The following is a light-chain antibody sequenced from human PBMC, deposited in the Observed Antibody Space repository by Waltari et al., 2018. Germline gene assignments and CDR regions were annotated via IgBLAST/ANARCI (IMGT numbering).Light chain of an antibody. V-gene: IGKV3-20*01. J-gene: IGKJ1*01. Sequence: EIVLTQSPGTLSLYPGERATLSCRASQSVSRALAWYQQKPGQAPRLLIHGASNRATGIPDRFSGSGSGTDFSLTISSLEPEDFAVYYCQHYLRLPATFGQGTKVEIK. CDR1: QSVSRA. CDR2: GAS. CDR3: QHYLRLPAT.